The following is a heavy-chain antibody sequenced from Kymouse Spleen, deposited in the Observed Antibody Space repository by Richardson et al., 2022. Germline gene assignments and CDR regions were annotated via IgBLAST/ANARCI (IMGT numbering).Heavy chain of an antibody. J-gene: IGHJ5*02. D-gene: IGHD3-9*01. CDR2: INHSGST. CDR3: ARDDILTGYYNWFDP. Sequence: QVQLQQWGAGLLKPSETLSLTCAVYGGSFSGYYWSWIRQPPGKGLEWIGEINHSGSTNYNPSLKSRVTISVDTSKNQFSLKLSSVTAADTAVYYCARDDILTGYYNWFDPWGQGTLVTVSS. V-gene: IGHV4-34*01. CDR1: GGSFSGYY.